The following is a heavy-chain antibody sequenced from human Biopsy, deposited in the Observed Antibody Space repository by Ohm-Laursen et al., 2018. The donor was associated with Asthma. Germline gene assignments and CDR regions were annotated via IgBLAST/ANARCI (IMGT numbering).Heavy chain of an antibody. Sequence: TLSLTCTVSGGSMSSSSYYWGWIRQPPGKGLEWMGSIYYTGSADHNRSLKSRVTISVDTSQNHYSLKLSSVTAAGTAVYYCARHWDWGSFFDYWGQGTPVTVSS. CDR1: GGSMSSSSYY. CDR2: IYYTGSA. D-gene: IGHD7-27*01. CDR3: ARHWDWGSFFDY. J-gene: IGHJ4*02. V-gene: IGHV4-39*01.